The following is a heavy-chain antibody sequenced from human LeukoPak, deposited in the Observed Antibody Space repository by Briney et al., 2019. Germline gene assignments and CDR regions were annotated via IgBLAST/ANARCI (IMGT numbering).Heavy chain of an antibody. CDR3: ARGLSYSSGWYYFDY. CDR2: IRYDGSNK. J-gene: IGHJ4*02. V-gene: IGHV3-30*02. Sequence: GGSLRLSCAASGFTFSSYGMHWVRQAPGKGLEWVAFIRYDGSNKYYADSVKGRFTISRDNSKNTLYLQMNSLRAEDTAVYYCARGLSYSSGWYYFDYWGQGTLVTVSS. D-gene: IGHD6-19*01. CDR1: GFTFSSYG.